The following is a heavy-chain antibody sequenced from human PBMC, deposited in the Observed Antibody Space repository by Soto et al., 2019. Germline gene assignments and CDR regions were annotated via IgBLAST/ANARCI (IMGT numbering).Heavy chain of an antibody. J-gene: IGHJ6*02. V-gene: IGHV1-2*04. CDR2: INPNSGGT. CDR3: GRVKSRNCSSTSCYLSVNYYGMDV. CDR1: GYTFTGYY. D-gene: IGHD2-2*01. Sequence: ASVKVSCKASGYTFTGYYMHWVRQALGQGLEWMGWINPNSGGTNYAQKFQGWVTMTRDTSISTAYMELSRLRSDDTAVYYCGRVKSRNCSSTSCYLSVNYYGMDVWGQGTTVTVSS.